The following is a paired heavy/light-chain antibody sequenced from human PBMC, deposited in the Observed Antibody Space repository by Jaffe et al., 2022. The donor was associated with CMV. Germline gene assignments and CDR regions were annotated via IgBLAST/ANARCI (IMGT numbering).Heavy chain of an antibody. D-gene: IGHD3-22*01. CDR1: GFTFSSYE. J-gene: IGHJ3*02. CDR3: ARDTYYYDSSGYHPAAFDI. CDR2: ISSSGSTI. Sequence: EVQLVESGGGLVQPGGSLRLSCAASGFTFSSYEMNWVRQAPGKGLEWVSYISSSGSTIYYADSVKGRFTISRDNAKNSLYLQMNSLRAEDTAVYYCARDTYYYDSSGYHPAAFDIWGQGTMVTVSS. V-gene: IGHV3-48*03.
Light chain of an antibody. CDR2: GAS. CDR1: QSVSSSY. CDR3: QQYGSSAYT. J-gene: IGKJ2*01. V-gene: IGKV3-20*01. Sequence: EIVLTQSPGTLSLSPGERATLSCRASQSVSSSYLAWYQQKPGQAPRLLIYGASSRATGIPDRFSGSGSGTDFTLTISRLEPEDFAVYYCQQYGSSAYTFGQGTKLEIK.